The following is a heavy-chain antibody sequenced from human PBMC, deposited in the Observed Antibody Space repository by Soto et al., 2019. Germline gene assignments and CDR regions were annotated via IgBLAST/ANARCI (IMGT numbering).Heavy chain of an antibody. V-gene: IGHV3-23*01. CDR1: GFTFSSYA. CDR2: ISGSGGST. D-gene: IGHD3-9*01. CDR3: AKDRYDILTGYPPPSDESPMDV. J-gene: IGHJ6*04. Sequence: PGGSLRLSCAASGFTFSSYAMSWVRQAPGKGLEWVSAISGSGGSTYYADSVKGRFTISRDDSKNTLYLQMNSLRAEDTAVYYCAKDRYDILTGYPPPSDESPMDVWGKGTTVTVSP.